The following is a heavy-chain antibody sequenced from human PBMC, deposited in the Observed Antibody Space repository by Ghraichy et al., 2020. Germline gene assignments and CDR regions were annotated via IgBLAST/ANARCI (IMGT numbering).Heavy chain of an antibody. J-gene: IGHJ6*02. CDR3: ARVIGGRAPPYYYGMDV. CDR2: IYYSGST. CDR1: GGSVSSGSYY. V-gene: IGHV4-61*01. Sequence: SETLSLTCTVSGGSVSSGSYYWSWIRQPPGKGLEWIGYIYYSGSTNYNSSLKSRVTISVDTSKNQFSLKLSSVTAADTAVYYCARVIGGRAPPYYYGMDVWGQGTTVTVSS. D-gene: IGHD2-15*01.